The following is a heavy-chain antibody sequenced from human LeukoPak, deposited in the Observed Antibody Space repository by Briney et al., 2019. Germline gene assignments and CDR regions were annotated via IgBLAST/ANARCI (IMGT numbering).Heavy chain of an antibody. CDR1: GFTFSTYW. J-gene: IGHJ4*02. CDR3: ARGISSDY. Sequence: GGSLRLSCAASGFTFSTYWMTWGRQAPGKGLEWVASIKQDESDRYYMDSVKGRFTISRDNAKNSLYLQMNSLRAEDTAIYYCARGISSDYWGQGTLVTVSS. CDR2: IKQDESDR. V-gene: IGHV3-7*04.